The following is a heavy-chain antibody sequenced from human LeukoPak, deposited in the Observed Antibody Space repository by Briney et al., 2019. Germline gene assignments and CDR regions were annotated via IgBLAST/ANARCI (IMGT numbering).Heavy chain of an antibody. CDR1: GYTFGSYG. D-gene: IGHD3-22*01. CDR2: ISAYNGNT. J-gene: IGHJ4*02. V-gene: IGHV1-18*01. CDR3: ARGSTARYYYDSSGYYRGAVDY. Sequence: ASVKVSCKASGYTFGSYGISWVRQAPGQGLEWMGWISAYNGNTNYAQKLQGRVTMTTDTSSNTAYMELRSLRSDDTAVYYCARGSTARYYYDSSGYYRGAVDYWGQGTLVTISS.